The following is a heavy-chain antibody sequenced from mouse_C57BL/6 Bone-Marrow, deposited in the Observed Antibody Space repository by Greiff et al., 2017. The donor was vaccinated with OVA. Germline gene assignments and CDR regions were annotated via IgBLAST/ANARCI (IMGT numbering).Heavy chain of an antibody. CDR2: IDPENGDT. CDR3: TTLAYYSNSYAMDY. Sequence: EVQLQQSGAELVRPGASVKLSCTASGFTIKDDYMHWVKQRPEQGLEWIGWIDPENGDTEYASKFQGKATITADTSSNTAYLQLSSLTSEDTAVYYCTTLAYYSNSYAMDYWGQGTSVTVSS. CDR1: GFTIKDDY. V-gene: IGHV14-4*01. J-gene: IGHJ4*01. D-gene: IGHD2-5*01.